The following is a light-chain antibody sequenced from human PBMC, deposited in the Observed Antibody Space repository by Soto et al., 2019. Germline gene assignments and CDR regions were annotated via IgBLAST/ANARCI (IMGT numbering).Light chain of an antibody. CDR2: EVS. V-gene: IGLV2-8*01. J-gene: IGLJ2*01. CDR3: SSYAGSNNVL. Sequence: QSVLTQPPSASGSPGQSVTISCTGTSSDVGGYSYGSWYQQHPGKAPKLIIYEVSKGPSGVPDRFSGSKSGNTASLTVSGLQAEDEADYYCSSYAGSNNVLFGGGTKLTVL. CDR1: SSDVGGYSY.